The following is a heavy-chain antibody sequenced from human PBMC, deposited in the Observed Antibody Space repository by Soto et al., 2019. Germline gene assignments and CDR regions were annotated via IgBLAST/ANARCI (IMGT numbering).Heavy chain of an antibody. CDR2: IKQDGSQK. J-gene: IGHJ4*02. CDR3: MTSVTTHDY. D-gene: IGHD4-17*01. CDR1: GFTLSYYW. Sequence: EVQLVESGGGLVQPGGSLRLSCAASGFTLSYYWMNWVRLAPGKGLEWVANIKQDGSQKNYVDSVKGRFTISSDNAKNSLFVQMSSLRAEDTAVYYCMTSVTTHDYWGQGTLVTVSS. V-gene: IGHV3-7*01.